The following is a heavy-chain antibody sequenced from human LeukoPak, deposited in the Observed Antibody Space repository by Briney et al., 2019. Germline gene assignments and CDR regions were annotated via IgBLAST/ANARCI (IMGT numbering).Heavy chain of an antibody. CDR1: GGSISSGGYY. Sequence: PSEALSLTCTVSGGSISSGGYYWSWIRQHPGKGLEWIGYIYYGGSTYYNPSLKSRVTISVDTSKNQFSLKLSSVTAADTAVYYCARVTEDIVVVPAGAYFDYWGQGTLVTVSS. CDR2: IYYGGST. J-gene: IGHJ4*02. CDR3: ARVTEDIVVVPAGAYFDY. D-gene: IGHD2-2*01. V-gene: IGHV4-31*03.